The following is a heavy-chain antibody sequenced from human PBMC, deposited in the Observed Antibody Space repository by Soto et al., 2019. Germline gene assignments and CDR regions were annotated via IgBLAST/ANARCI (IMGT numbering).Heavy chain of an antibody. CDR1: GFTFSSYA. V-gene: IGHV3-30-3*01. Sequence: PGGSLRLSCAASGFTFSSYAMHWVRQAPGKGLEWVAVISYDGSNKYYADSVKGRFTISRDNSKNTLYLQMNSLRAEDTAVYYCARGQGYYDFWSGYYDDDWGQGTLVTVSS. D-gene: IGHD3-3*01. J-gene: IGHJ4*02. CDR2: ISYDGSNK. CDR3: ARGQGYYDFWSGYYDDD.